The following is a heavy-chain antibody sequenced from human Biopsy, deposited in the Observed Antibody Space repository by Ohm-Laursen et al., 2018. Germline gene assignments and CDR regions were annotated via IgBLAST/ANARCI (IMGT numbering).Heavy chain of an antibody. V-gene: IGHV3-21*01. CDR2: FSSSGSFI. CDR1: GFTFSPYS. J-gene: IGHJ6*02. D-gene: IGHD4-17*01. CDR3: GRGQTVAPGYYGMDV. Sequence: SLRLSCAASGFTFSPYSMNWVRQAPGQGLEWVSSFSSSGSFIYFADSVKGRFTISRDNARNSLYLQMNSLRAEDTAVYYCGRGQTVAPGYYGMDVWGQGTTVTVSS.